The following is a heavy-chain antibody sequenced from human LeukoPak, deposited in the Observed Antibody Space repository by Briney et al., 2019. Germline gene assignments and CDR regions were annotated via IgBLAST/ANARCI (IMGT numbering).Heavy chain of an antibody. CDR2: ISGSGGTT. Sequence: GGSLRLSCEVSGFTFSSYAMSWVRQAPGKGLEWVSAISGSGGTTNYADSVKGRLAISRDNSQNTLYLQMNSLRAEDTAVYYCAKRTPYSSGSYYFDYWGQGTLVTVSS. J-gene: IGHJ4*02. V-gene: IGHV3-23*01. D-gene: IGHD3-22*01. CDR3: AKRTPYSSGSYYFDY. CDR1: GFTFSSYA.